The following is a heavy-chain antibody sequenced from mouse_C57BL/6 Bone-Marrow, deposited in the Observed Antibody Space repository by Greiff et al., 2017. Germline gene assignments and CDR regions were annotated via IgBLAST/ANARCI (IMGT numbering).Heavy chain of an antibody. CDR2: IDPSDSYT. CDR1: GYTFTSYW. V-gene: IGHV1-50*01. D-gene: IGHD3-2*02. CDR3: ARETAQAPYAMDY. Sequence: QVQLKQPGAELVKPGASVKLSCKASGYTFTSYWMQWVKQRPGQGLEWIGEIDPSDSYTNYNQKFKGKATLTVDTSSSTAYMQLSSLTSEDSAVYYCARETAQAPYAMDYWGQGTSVTVSS. J-gene: IGHJ4*01.